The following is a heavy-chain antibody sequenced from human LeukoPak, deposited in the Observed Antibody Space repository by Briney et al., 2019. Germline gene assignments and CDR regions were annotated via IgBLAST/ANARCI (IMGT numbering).Heavy chain of an antibody. V-gene: IGHV3-30*02. D-gene: IGHD3-10*01. CDR3: ARVPYYYGSAQFDP. J-gene: IGHJ5*02. Sequence: PGGSLRLSCAASGSTFSKYGMHWVRRAPGKGLEWVAFLRYDGSDKYYADSVKGRFTISRDNAKNSLYLQMNSLRAEDTAVYYCARVPYYYGSAQFDPWGQGTLVTVSS. CDR2: LRYDGSDK. CDR1: GSTFSKYG.